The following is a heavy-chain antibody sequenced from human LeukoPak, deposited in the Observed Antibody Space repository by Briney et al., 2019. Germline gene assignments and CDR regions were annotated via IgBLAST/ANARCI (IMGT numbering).Heavy chain of an antibody. J-gene: IGHJ5*02. D-gene: IGHD3-9*01. CDR2: INHSGST. CDR3: ARRGDILTVRFDP. V-gene: IGHV4-34*01. CDR1: GASFSGYY. Sequence: MPSETLSLTCAVYGASFSGYYWSWIRQPPGKGLGWVGEINHSGSTNYNPSPKSRVTISVDTSKNQSSLKLSSVTAADTAVYYCARRGDILTVRFDPWGQGTLVTVSS.